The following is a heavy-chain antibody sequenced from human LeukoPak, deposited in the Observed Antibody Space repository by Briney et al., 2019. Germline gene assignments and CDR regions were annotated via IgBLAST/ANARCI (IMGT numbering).Heavy chain of an antibody. CDR2: INPNSGGT. J-gene: IGHJ6*02. V-gene: IGHV1-2*06. CDR3: ARVPWYGGMDV. CDR1: GYTFTAYY. Sequence: ASVKVSCKASGYTFTAYYIHWVRQAPGQGLEWMGRINPNSGGTTYAQKFQGRVTMTRDTSINTAYMELSRLRSDDTAVYYCARVPWYGGMDVWGQGTTVTVSS. D-gene: IGHD6-13*01.